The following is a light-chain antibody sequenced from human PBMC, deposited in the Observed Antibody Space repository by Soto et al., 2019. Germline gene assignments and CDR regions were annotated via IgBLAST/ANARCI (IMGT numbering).Light chain of an antibody. V-gene: IGLV1-44*01. Sequence: QAVVTQPPSASGPPGQRVTISCSGSSANIGSNTVNWYQQLPGTAPKLLIYSNDQRPSGVPDRFSGSKSGTSASLAISGLQSEDEADYSCSAWDDSLNGWVFGGGTKLTVL. J-gene: IGLJ3*02. CDR2: SND. CDR3: SAWDDSLNGWV. CDR1: SANIGSNT.